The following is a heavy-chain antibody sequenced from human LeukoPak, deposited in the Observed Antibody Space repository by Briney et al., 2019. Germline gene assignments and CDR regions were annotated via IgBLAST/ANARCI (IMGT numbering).Heavy chain of an antibody. J-gene: IGHJ3*02. CDR1: GGSISSYY. CDR3: ARDLAVDDAFDI. Sequence: PSEILSLTCTVSGGSISSYYWSWIRQPPGKGLEWIGYIYYSGSTNYNPSLKSRVTISVDTSKNQFSLKLSSVTAADTAVYYCARDLAVDDAFDIWGQGTMVTVSS. V-gene: IGHV4-59*01. CDR2: IYYSGST. D-gene: IGHD5-24*01.